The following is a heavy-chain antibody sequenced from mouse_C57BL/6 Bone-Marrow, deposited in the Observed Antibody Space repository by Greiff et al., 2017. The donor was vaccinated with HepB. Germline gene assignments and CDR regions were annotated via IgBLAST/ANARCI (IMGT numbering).Heavy chain of an antibody. CDR1: GYTFTSYW. J-gene: IGHJ4*01. V-gene: IGHV1-53*01. Sequence: QVQLQQPGTELVKPGASVKLSCKASGYTFTSYWMHWVKQRPGQGLEWIGNINPSNGGTNYNEKFKSKATLTVDKSSSTAYMQLSSLTSEDSAVYYCAREMWYGYLYYYAMDYWGQGTSVTVSS. CDR2: INPSNGGT. CDR3: AREMWYGYLYYYAMDY. D-gene: IGHD2-2*01.